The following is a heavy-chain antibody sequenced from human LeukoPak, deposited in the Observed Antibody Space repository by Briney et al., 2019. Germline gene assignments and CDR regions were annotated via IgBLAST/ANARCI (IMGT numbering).Heavy chain of an antibody. Sequence: SETLSLTCTVSGGSISSYYWSWIRQPPGKGLEWIGYIYYSGSTNYNPSLKSRVTISVDTSKNQFSLKLSSVTAADTAVYYCARDSGYDSPDAFDIWGQGTMVTVSS. CDR3: ARDSGYDSPDAFDI. CDR1: GGSISSYY. CDR2: IYYSGST. D-gene: IGHD5-12*01. J-gene: IGHJ3*02. V-gene: IGHV4-59*01.